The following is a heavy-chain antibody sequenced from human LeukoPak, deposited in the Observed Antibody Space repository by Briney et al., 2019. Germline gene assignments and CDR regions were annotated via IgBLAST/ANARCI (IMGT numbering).Heavy chain of an antibody. D-gene: IGHD2/OR15-2a*01. J-gene: IGHJ6*03. Sequence: TVSLTCTVSGGSISSGDYYWIWIRQHPGKDLEWIGYTYYSGSTYYNPSLNRGVTISVDTTIKQFSLKLSSVTAADTAVYYCARASGSTSRLHFMDVWGKGTMVTVSS. CDR3: ARASGSTSRLHFMDV. CDR2: TYYSGST. V-gene: IGHV4-31*03. CDR1: GGSISSGDYY.